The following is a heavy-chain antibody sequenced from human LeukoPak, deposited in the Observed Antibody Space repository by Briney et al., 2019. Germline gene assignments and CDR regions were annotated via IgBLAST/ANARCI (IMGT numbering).Heavy chain of an antibody. V-gene: IGHV3-48*04. CDR3: ARRAAAGTGRYYYYYMDV. J-gene: IGHJ6*03. CDR2: ISSSSSTI. Sequence: GGSLRLSCAASGVNFSSYSMNWVRQAPGKGLEWVSDISSSSSTIYYADSVKGRFTISRDNAKNSLYLQMNSLRAEDTAVYYCARRAAAGTGRYYYYYMDVWGKGTTVTVSS. D-gene: IGHD6-13*01. CDR1: GVNFSSYS.